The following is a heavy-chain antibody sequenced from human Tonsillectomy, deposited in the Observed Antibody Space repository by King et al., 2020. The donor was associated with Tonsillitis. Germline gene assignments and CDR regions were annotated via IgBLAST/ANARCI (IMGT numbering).Heavy chain of an antibody. D-gene: IGHD6-13*01. CDR3: MRATTCRAADGCDFDI. CDR1: GYTFTTYA. V-gene: IGHV7-4-1*02. CDR2: INTNTGNP. J-gene: IGHJ3*02. Sequence: QLVQSGSELKKPGASVKVSCKASGYTFTTYAMNWVRQAPGQGLEWMGWINTNTGNPTYAQGFTGRFVFSLDTSVSTAYLQISSLKPEETAVYYCMRATTCRAADGCDFDIWGQGTMVTVSS.